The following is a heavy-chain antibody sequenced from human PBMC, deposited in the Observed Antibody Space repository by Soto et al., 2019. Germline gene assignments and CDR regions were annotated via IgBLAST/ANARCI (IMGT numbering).Heavy chain of an antibody. J-gene: IGHJ4*02. CDR3: ARVPPWGNSGSYYIQHCKY. CDR2: INAGSGNT. V-gene: IGHV1-3*01. CDR1: GYTFTTYS. Sequence: ASVNVSCKASGYTFTTYSIHWVRQAPGQSLEWMGWINAGSGNTKYSQKFQGRVTITKDSSATTFYMDLSSLGSEDTAVYYCARVPPWGNSGSYYIQHCKYWGQETLVHVSP. D-gene: IGHD3-10*01.